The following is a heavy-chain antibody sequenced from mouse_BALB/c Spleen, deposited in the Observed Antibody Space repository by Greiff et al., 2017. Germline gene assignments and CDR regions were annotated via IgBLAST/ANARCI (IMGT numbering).Heavy chain of an antibody. Sequence: EVKVVESGGGLVQPGGSLRLSCATSGFTFTDYYMSWVRQPPGKALEWLGFIRNKANGYTTEYSASVKGRFTISRDNSQSILYLQMNTLRAEDSATYYCARERNDGFDYWGQGTTLTVSS. CDR2: IRNKANGYTT. V-gene: IGHV7-3*02. D-gene: IGHD2-3*01. J-gene: IGHJ2*01. CDR1: GFTFTDYY. CDR3: ARERNDGFDY.